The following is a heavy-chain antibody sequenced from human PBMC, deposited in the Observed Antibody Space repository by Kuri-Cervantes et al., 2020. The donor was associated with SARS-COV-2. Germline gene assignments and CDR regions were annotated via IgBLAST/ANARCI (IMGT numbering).Heavy chain of an antibody. V-gene: IGHV1-18*04. CDR1: GYTFTSYG. J-gene: IGHJ4*02. D-gene: IGHD3-16*02. CDR3: ARDHRMITFGGVIDHFDY. CDR2: ISGYNGNT. Sequence: ASVKVSCKASGYTFTSYGISWVRQVPGQGLEWMGWISGYNGNTNYAQKLQGRVTMTTDTSTSTADMELRSLRSDNTAVYYCARDHRMITFGGVIDHFDYWGQGTLVTVSS.